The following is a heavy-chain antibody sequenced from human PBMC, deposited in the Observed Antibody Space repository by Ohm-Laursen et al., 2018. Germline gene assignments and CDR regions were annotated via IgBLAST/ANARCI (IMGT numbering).Heavy chain of an antibody. V-gene: IGHV3-30*18. J-gene: IGHJ4*02. Sequence: SLRLSCSASGFTFSSYGMHWVRQAPGKGLEWVAVISYDGSNKYYADSVKGRFTISRDNSKNTLYLQMNSLRAEDTAVYYCAKDLWAEHYYDSSGYFDYWGQGTLVTVSS. D-gene: IGHD3-22*01. CDR1: GFTFSSYG. CDR2: ISYDGSNK. CDR3: AKDLWAEHYYDSSGYFDY.